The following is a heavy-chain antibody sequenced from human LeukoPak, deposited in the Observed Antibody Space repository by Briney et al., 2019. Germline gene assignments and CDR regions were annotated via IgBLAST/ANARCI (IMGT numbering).Heavy chain of an antibody. D-gene: IGHD6-19*01. CDR1: GFTFSSYA. CDR3: ARDARIDSSGWSNYYYYYGMDV. J-gene: IGHJ6*02. CDR2: ISSNGGST. Sequence: GGSLRLSCAASGFTFSSYAMHWVRQAPGKGLEYVSAISSNGGSTYYANSVKGRLTISRDNSKNTLYLQMGSLRAEDMAVYYCARDARIDSSGWSNYYYYYGMDVWGQGTTVTVSS. V-gene: IGHV3-64*01.